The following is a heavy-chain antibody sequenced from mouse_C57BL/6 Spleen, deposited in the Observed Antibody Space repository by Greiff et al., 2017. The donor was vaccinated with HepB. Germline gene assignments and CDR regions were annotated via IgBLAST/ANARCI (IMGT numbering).Heavy chain of an antibody. CDR1: GYTFTSYW. V-gene: IGHV1-69*01. D-gene: IGHD1-1*01. Sequence: QVQLKQPGAELVMPGASVKLSCKASGYTFTSYWMHWVKQRPGQGLEWIGDLDPSDSYTNYNQKFKGKSTLTVDKSSSTADMQISSLTSEDSAVYYCARRSIVDYYGSSYFDYWGQGTTLTVSS. J-gene: IGHJ2*01. CDR2: LDPSDSYT. CDR3: ARRSIVDYYGSSYFDY.